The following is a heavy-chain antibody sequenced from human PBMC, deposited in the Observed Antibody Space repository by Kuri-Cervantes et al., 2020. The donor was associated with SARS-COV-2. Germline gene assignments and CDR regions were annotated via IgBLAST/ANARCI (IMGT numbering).Heavy chain of an antibody. Sequence: LSLTCAASGFTFSSYAMHWVRQAPGKGLEWVAVISYDGSNKYYADSVKGRFTISRDNSKNTLYLQMNSLRAEDTAVYYCAREPLWAGTSFGFDYWGQGTLVTVSS. D-gene: IGHD6-19*01. CDR3: AREPLWAGTSFGFDY. CDR2: ISYDGSNK. CDR1: GFTFSSYA. V-gene: IGHV3-30-3*01. J-gene: IGHJ4*02.